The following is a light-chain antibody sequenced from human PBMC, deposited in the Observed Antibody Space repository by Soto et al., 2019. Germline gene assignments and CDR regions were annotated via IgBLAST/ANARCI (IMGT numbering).Light chain of an antibody. CDR3: QGGIT. Sequence: EIVMTQSPATLSVSPGERATLSCRASQSVSSNLAWYQQKPGQAPRLLIYGASTRATGIPARFSGSGSGTEFTLTISSLLSEDFAVYYCQGGITFGGGTKVEIK. V-gene: IGKV3-15*01. CDR2: GAS. J-gene: IGKJ4*01. CDR1: QSVSSN.